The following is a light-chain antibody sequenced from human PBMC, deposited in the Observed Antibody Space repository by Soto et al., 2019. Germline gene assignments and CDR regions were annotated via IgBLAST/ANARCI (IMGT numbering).Light chain of an antibody. CDR3: AAWDDSLNGWVV. J-gene: IGLJ2*01. CDR2: SNN. V-gene: IGLV1-44*01. CDR1: SSNIGSNT. Sequence: QSVLTQPHSASGPPGQRDTISCSGSSSNIGSNTVNWYQQLPGTDPKLLIYSNNQRPSGVPDRFSGSKSGTSASLAISGLQSEDEADYYCAAWDDSLNGWVVFGGGPKLTAL.